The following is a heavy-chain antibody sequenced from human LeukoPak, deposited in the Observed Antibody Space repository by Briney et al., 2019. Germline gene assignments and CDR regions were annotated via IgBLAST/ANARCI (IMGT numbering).Heavy chain of an antibody. Sequence: SETLSLTCTVSVGSISSYYWSWIPHPPAKGLEWIGSIYHSGSTYYNPSLKSRVTISVDTSKNQFSLKLSSVTAADTAVYYCARDQLVRGHGFDGWGQGTLVSVS. J-gene: IGHJ4*02. CDR2: IYHSGST. D-gene: IGHD6-13*01. CDR1: VGSISSYY. CDR3: ARDQLVRGHGFDG. V-gene: IGHV4-38-2*02.